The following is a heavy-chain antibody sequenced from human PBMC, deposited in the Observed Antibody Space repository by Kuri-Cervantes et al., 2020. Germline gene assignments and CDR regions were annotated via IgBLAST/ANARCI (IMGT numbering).Heavy chain of an antibody. Sequence: GESLKISCVVSGFTMSNYAMHWVRQAPGKGLEWVAVISYDGTETYYADSVQGRFTISRDDSQSTVALQMKNLRVEDTALYYCAKHGATTMHYYYYGMDVWGQGTTVTVSS. CDR1: GFTMSNYA. V-gene: IGHV3-30*18. CDR3: AKHGATTMHYYYYGMDV. CDR2: ISYDGTET. D-gene: IGHD4-17*01. J-gene: IGHJ6*02.